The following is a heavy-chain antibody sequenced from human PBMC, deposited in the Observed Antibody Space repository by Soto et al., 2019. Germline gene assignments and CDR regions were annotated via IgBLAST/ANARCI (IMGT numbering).Heavy chain of an antibody. D-gene: IGHD3-9*01. J-gene: IGHJ4*02. CDR1: GGSISSYY. CDR3: AGVYDILTGYFFDY. Sequence: SETLSLTCTVSGGSISSYYWSWIRQPPGKGLEWIGYIYYSGSTNYNPSIKSRVTISVDTSKNQFSLKLSSGTAADTAVYYCAGVYDILTGYFFDYWGQGTLVTVSS. V-gene: IGHV4-59*01. CDR2: IYYSGST.